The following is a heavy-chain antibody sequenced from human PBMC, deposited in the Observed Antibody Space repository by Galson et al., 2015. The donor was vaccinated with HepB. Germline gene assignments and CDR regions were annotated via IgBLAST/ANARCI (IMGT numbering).Heavy chain of an antibody. CDR3: ARKRYDSGFGAHYAMDV. V-gene: IGHV3-48*04. J-gene: IGHJ6*02. CDR1: GFTFSASG. Sequence: SLRLSCATSGFTFSASGMNWVRQAPGKGLEWASYLSSRSSAIYYADSVKGRFTISRANAKNSLSLQMNSLRVEDTAVYYCARKRYDSGFGAHYAMDVWGQGTTVTVSS. D-gene: IGHD1-1*01. CDR2: LSSRSSAI.